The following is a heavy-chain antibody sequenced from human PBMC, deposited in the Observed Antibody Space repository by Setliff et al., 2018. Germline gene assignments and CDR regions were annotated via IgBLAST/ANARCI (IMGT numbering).Heavy chain of an antibody. CDR2: INPILGIA. Sequence: SVKVSCKASGYTFTSYAIHWVRQAPGQGLEWMGWINPILGIANYAQKVQGRVTVTADKSTSTAYMELSSLRSEDTAVYYCARDAIGVAGYYYYYMDVWGKGNTGTVSS. J-gene: IGHJ6*03. CDR1: GYTFTSYA. V-gene: IGHV1-69*10. D-gene: IGHD6-19*01. CDR3: ARDAIGVAGYYYYYMDV.